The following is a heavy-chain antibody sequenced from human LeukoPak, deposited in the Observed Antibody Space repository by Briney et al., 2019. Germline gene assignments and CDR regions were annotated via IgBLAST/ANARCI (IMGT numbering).Heavy chain of an antibody. CDR2: IIPIFGTA. D-gene: IGHD3-22*01. J-gene: IGHJ5*02. CDR1: GGTFSSYA. Sequence: ASVKVSCKASGGTFSSYAISWVRQAPGQGLEWMGGIIPIFGTANYAQKFQGRVTITTDESTSTAYMELSSLRSEDTAVYYCASRETYYDSSGYYPTWGQGTLVTVSS. V-gene: IGHV1-69*05. CDR3: ASRETYYDSSGYYPT.